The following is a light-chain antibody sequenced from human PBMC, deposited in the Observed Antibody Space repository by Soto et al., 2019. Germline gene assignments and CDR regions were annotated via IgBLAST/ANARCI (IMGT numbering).Light chain of an antibody. J-gene: IGKJ1*01. CDR3: HQYYNRPPWT. Sequence: EILMTQSPATLSVSPGDSATLSCRASRSVDTDLAWYQQQPGQAPRLLVFATSARATGVRDRFRGSRSGTDFTLTISSLQPEDSATYYCHQYYNRPPWTFGQGTKVDIK. CDR1: RSVDTD. V-gene: IGKV3-15*01. CDR2: ATS.